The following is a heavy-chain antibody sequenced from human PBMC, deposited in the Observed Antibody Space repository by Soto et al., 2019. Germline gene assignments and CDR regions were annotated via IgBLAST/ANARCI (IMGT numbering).Heavy chain of an antibody. J-gene: IGHJ4*02. V-gene: IGHV3-30-3*01. Sequence: VQLVESGGGVVQPGRSLRLSCAASGFTFSSYAMHWVRQAPGKGLEWVAGISYDGSNKYYADSVKGRFTISRDNSKNTLNLQMNSLRAEDTAVYYCARGPSSLTRFDYWGQGTLVTVSS. CDR3: ARGPSSLTRFDY. CDR1: GFTFSSYA. D-gene: IGHD2-2*01. CDR2: ISYDGSNK.